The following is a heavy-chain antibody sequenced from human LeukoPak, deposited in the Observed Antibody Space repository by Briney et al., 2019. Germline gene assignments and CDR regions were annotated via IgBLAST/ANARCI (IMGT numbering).Heavy chain of an antibody. V-gene: IGHV4-59*08. Sequence: PSETLSLTCTVSGGSISSYYWIWIRQPPGKGLEWIGYIYYSGSTNYNPSLKSRVTISVDTSKNQFSLKLSSVTAADTAVYYCARGGWLQLPRDWGQGTLVTVSS. CDR2: IYYSGST. J-gene: IGHJ4*02. CDR3: ARGGWLQLPRD. D-gene: IGHD5-24*01. CDR1: GGSISSYY.